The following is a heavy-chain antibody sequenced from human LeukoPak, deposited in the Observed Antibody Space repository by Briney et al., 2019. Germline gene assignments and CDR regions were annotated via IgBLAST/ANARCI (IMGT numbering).Heavy chain of an antibody. Sequence: GGSLRLSCAASGFTFSSYGMHWVRQAPGKGLEWVAVISYDRSNEYYADFVKGRFTISRDNSKNTLYLQMNSLRTEDTAVYYCAKDQLNYYDSSGYYFGSWGQGTLVTVSS. V-gene: IGHV3-30*18. CDR2: ISYDRSNE. J-gene: IGHJ4*02. CDR1: GFTFSSYG. D-gene: IGHD3-22*01. CDR3: AKDQLNYYDSSGYYFGS.